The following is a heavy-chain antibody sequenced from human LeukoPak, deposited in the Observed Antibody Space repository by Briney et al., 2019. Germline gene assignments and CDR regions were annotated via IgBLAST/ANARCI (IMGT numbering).Heavy chain of an antibody. J-gene: IGHJ3*02. CDR3: AKDLGSSGWGGAFDI. CDR2: ISWDSVSI. CDR1: GFNFDAYA. V-gene: IGHV3-9*01. Sequence: PGGSLRLSCAASGFNFDAYAIHWVRQAPGKGLEWVAGISWDSVSIIYGDSVKGRFTISRDNAKNSVYLQMNSLRAEDTAVYYCAKDLGSSGWGGAFDIWGQGTMVTVSS. D-gene: IGHD6-19*01.